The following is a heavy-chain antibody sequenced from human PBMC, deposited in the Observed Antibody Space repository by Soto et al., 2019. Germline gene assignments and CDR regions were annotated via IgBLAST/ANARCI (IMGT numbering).Heavy chain of an antibody. CDR1: GFSISRYY. J-gene: IGHJ5*02. V-gene: IGHV4-59*01. CDR2: IYYSGST. Sequence: SETLSLTCTVSGFSISRYYWSWIRQPPGKGLEWIGYIYYSGSTNYNPSLKSRVTISVDTSKNQFSLKLSSVTAADTAVYYCARVVVPAAKNWFDPWGQGTLVTVSS. CDR3: ARVVVPAAKNWFDP. D-gene: IGHD2-2*01.